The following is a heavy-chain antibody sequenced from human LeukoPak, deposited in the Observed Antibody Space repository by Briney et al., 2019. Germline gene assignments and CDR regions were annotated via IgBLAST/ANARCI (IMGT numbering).Heavy chain of an antibody. CDR2: INHSGST. D-gene: IGHD6-19*01. CDR3: ARGLGSGWSG. V-gene: IGHV4-34*01. CDR1: GGSFSGYY. J-gene: IGHJ4*02. Sequence: SETLSLTCAVYGGSFSGYYWSWIRQPPGKGLEWIGEINHSGSTNYNPSLKSRVTISVDTSMNQFSLKLSSVTAADTAVYYCARGLGSGWSGWGQGTLVTVSS.